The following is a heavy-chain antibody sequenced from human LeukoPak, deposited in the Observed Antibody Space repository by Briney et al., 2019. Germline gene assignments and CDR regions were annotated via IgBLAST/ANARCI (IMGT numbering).Heavy chain of an antibody. CDR3: ARYQVGETNRAAAGTFDY. CDR2: IYTSGST. Sequence: NSSETLSLTCTVSGGSISSYYWSWIRQPAGKGLEWIGRIYTSGSTNYNPSLKSRVTMSVDTSKNQFSLKLSSVTAADTAVYYCARYQVGETNRAAAGTFDYWGQGTLVTVSS. J-gene: IGHJ4*02. D-gene: IGHD6-13*01. V-gene: IGHV4-4*07. CDR1: GGSISSYY.